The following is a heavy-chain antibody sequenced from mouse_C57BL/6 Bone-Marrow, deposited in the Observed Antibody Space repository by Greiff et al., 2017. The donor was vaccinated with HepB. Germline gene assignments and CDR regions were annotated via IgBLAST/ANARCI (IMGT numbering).Heavy chain of an antibody. Sequence: VQLQQSGAELVKPGASVKLSCTASGFNIKDYYMPWVKQRTEQGLEWIGRIDPEDGETKYAPKCQGKATITADTSSNTAYLQLSSLTSEDTAVYYCASIYYDYWYFDVWGTGTTVTVSS. CDR2: IDPEDGET. V-gene: IGHV14-2*01. CDR1: GFNIKDYY. CDR3: ASIYYDYWYFDV. D-gene: IGHD2-4*01. J-gene: IGHJ1*03.